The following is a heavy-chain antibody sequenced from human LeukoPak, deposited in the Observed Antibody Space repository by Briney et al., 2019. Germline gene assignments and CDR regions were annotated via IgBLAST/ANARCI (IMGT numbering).Heavy chain of an antibody. CDR2: IYSGGTT. D-gene: IGHD3-3*01. V-gene: IGHV3-53*01. Sequence: SGGSLRLSCVVSGFPVRSRYMTWVRQPPGKGLECVAVIYSGGTTYHIDSVKGRFTISRDISKSTMYLEMNNLRVEDTATYYCASLEGGPSDGRWGQGTLVIVSS. CDR1: GFPVRSRY. CDR3: ASLEGGPSDGR. J-gene: IGHJ1*01.